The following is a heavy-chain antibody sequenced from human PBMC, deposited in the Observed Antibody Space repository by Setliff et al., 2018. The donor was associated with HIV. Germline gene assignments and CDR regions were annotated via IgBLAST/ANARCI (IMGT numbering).Heavy chain of an antibody. J-gene: IGHJ4*02. CDR1: GGSISNYY. CDR3: ARGVNFDY. Sequence: SETLSLTCTVSGGSISNYYWSWIRQSPEKGLEWIGYIHYSGSTNYNPSLTSRVTISVDTSRNQFSLKLTSVTAADTAIYYCARGVNFDYWGQGTQVTVSS. CDR2: IHYSGST. V-gene: IGHV4-59*01. D-gene: IGHD3-3*01.